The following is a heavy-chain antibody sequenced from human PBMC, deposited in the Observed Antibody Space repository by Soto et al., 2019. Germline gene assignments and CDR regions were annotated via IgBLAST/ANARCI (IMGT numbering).Heavy chain of an antibody. CDR2: ISSSSSFI. V-gene: IGHV3-21*01. D-gene: IGHD3-16*01. CDR1: GFTFSSYS. Sequence: PGGSLRLSCAASGFTFSSYSMNWVRQAPGKGLGWVSSISSSSSFIYYADSVKGRFTISRDNAKNSLYLQMNSLRAEDTAVYYCARAMGGSFLYYYYMDVWGKGTTVTVSS. J-gene: IGHJ6*03. CDR3: ARAMGGSFLYYYYMDV.